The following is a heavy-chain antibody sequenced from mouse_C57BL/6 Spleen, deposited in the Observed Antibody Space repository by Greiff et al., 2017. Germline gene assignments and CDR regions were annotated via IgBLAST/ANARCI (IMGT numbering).Heavy chain of an antibody. CDR3: ARKLLRAMDY. J-gene: IGHJ4*01. CDR2: IDPSDSYT. V-gene: IGHV1-50*01. Sequence: QVQLQQPGAELAKPGASVKLSCKASGYTFTSYWMQWVKQRPGQGLEWIGEIDPSDSYTNYNQKFKGKATLTVDTSSSTAYMQLSSLTSEDSAVYYCARKLLRAMDYWGQGTSVTVSS. CDR1: GYTFTSYW. D-gene: IGHD1-1*01.